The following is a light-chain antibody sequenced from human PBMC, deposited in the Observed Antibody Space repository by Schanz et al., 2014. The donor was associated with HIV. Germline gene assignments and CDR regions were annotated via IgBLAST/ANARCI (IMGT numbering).Light chain of an antibody. J-gene: IGKJ4*01. CDR1: QSVRSTH. Sequence: VLTQSPGTLSLSPGEGAALSCRASQSVRSTHLAWYQQRPGQAPRLLIYATSSRATGVPDRFSGTGSGTDFTLTISRLEPEDFAVYYCHFFGNSGGTFGGGTKVEIK. CDR3: HFFGNSGGT. V-gene: IGKV3-20*01. CDR2: ATS.